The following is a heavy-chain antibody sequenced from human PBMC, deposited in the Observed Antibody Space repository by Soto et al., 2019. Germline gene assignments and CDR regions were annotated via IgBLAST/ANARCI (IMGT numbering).Heavy chain of an antibody. CDR3: ARDLYYYDSSGYSNWFDP. J-gene: IGHJ5*02. D-gene: IGHD3-22*01. CDR2: IYYSGST. V-gene: IGHV4-39*02. CDR1: GGSISSSSYY. Sequence: PSETLSLTCTVSGGSISSSSYYWGWIRQPPGKGLEWIGSIYYSGSTYYNPSLKSRVTISVDTSKNQFSLKLSSVTAADTAVYYCARDLYYYDSSGYSNWFDPWGQGTLVTVSS.